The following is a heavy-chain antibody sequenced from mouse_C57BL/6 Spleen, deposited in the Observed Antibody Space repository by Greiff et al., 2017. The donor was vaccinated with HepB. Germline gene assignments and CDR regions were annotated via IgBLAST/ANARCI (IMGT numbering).Heavy chain of an antibody. V-gene: IGHV1-15*01. J-gene: IGHJ3*01. D-gene: IGHD1-1*01. CDR3: TRVDGSDDAY. CDR2: IDPETGGT. Sequence: VQLQQSGAELVRPGASVTLSCKASGYTFTDYEMHWVKQTPVHGLEWTGAIDPETGGTAYNQKFKGKAILTADKSSSTAYMELRSLTSEDSAVYYCTRVDGSDDAYWGQGTLVTVSA. CDR1: GYTFTDYE.